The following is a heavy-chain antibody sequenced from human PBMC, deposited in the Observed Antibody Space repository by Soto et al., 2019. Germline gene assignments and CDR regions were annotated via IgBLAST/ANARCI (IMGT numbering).Heavy chain of an antibody. CDR2: VHYSGGT. Sequence: QLQESGPGLVKPSETLSLTCSVSGGSISSNNYFWGWIRQPPGKGLEFVGSVHYSGGTYYKPALKSQVTVSLDTSKNQFSLRMMSVSAADTAVYYCASIVVGATGHTDFDHWGQGTLVTVSS. CDR3: ASIVVGATGHTDFDH. J-gene: IGHJ4*02. D-gene: IGHD2-15*01. CDR1: GGSISSNNYF. V-gene: IGHV4-39*01.